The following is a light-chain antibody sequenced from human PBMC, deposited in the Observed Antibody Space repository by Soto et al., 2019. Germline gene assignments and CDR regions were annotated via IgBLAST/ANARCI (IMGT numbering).Light chain of an antibody. CDR1: NNDVGNYKL. CDR3: YSYAGTSTWV. J-gene: IGLJ3*02. V-gene: IGLV2-23*01. Sequence: QSVLTQPASVSESPGQSITISCTGTNNDVGNYKLVSWFQHHLGKAPKLIIYEGTKRPSGVSNRFSASQSGNTASLTISGLQAEDEADYYCYSYAGTSTWVFGGGTKVTVL. CDR2: EGT.